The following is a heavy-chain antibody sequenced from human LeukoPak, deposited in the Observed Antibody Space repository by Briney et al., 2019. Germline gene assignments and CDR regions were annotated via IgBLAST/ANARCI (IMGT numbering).Heavy chain of an antibody. Sequence: PGRSLRLSCAASGFTFSSYSMNWVRQAPGKGLEWVSYISSSSYIYYADSVKGRFTISRDNAKNSLYLQMNSLRAEDTSVYYCARDLSWDGSYPLGPNDYWGQGTLVTVSS. D-gene: IGHD1-26*01. CDR1: GFTFSSYS. CDR3: ARDLSWDGSYPLGPNDY. V-gene: IGHV3-21*01. J-gene: IGHJ4*02. CDR2: ISSSSYI.